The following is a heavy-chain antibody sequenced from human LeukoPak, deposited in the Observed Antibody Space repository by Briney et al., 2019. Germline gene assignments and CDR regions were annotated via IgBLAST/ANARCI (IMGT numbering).Heavy chain of an antibody. V-gene: IGHV3-30*18. CDR2: ISYDGSNK. CDR1: GFTFSSYG. Sequence: GRSLRLSCAASGFTFSSYGMHWVRQAPGKVLEWVAVISYDGSNKYYADSVKGRFTISRDNSENTLYLQMNSLRAEDTAVYYCAKDVDYDSSGYPDYWGQGTLVTVSS. J-gene: IGHJ4*02. CDR3: AKDVDYDSSGYPDY. D-gene: IGHD3-22*01.